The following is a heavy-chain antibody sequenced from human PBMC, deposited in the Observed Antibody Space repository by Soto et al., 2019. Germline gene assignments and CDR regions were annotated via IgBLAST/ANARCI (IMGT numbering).Heavy chain of an antibody. D-gene: IGHD6-6*01. V-gene: IGHV4-34*01. CDR2: INHSGST. J-gene: IGHJ4*02. Sequence: TSETLSLTCAVYGGSFSGYYWGWIRQPPGKGLEWIGEINHSGSTNYNPSLKSRVTISVDTSKNQFSLKLSSVTAADTAVYYCARRNEYSSSRGVDYWGQGTLVTVSS. CDR3: ARRNEYSSSRGVDY. CDR1: GGSFSGYY.